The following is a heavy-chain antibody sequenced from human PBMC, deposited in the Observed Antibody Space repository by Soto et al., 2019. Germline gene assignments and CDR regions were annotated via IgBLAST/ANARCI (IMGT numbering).Heavy chain of an antibody. CDR2: FSHSGST. CDR1: SGSISSSNW. V-gene: IGHV4-4*02. D-gene: IGHD2-15*01. CDR3: ARTGKRYCSGGSCYSGTHFDT. J-gene: IGHJ4*02. Sequence: QVQLQESGPGLVKPSGTLSLTCAVSSGSISSSNWWSWVRQPPGKGLEWIGDFSHSGSTNYNPSLKSRVTISVDNSKNQFSLKLSSVTAAYTAVYYCARTGKRYCSGGSCYSGTHFDTWGQGTLVTVSS.